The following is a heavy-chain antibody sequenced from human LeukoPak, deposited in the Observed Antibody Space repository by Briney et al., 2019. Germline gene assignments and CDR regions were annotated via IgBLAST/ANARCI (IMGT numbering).Heavy chain of an antibody. J-gene: IGHJ5*02. CDR2: INHSGST. Sequence: SEALSLTCAVYGGSFSGYYWSWIRQPPGKGLEWIGEINHSGSTNYNPSLKSRVTISVDTSKNQFSLKLSSVTAADTAVYYCARALRPRYCSSTSCHSWFDPWGQGTLVTVSS. CDR1: GGSFSGYY. D-gene: IGHD2-2*01. V-gene: IGHV4-34*01. CDR3: ARALRPRYCSSTSCHSWFDP.